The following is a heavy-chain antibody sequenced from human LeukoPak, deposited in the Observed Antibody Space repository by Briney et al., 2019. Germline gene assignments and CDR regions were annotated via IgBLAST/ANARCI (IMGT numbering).Heavy chain of an antibody. J-gene: IGHJ4*02. V-gene: IGHV4-4*07. Sequence: SETLSLTCTVSGVSISSYLWSWLRQPAGKELEWLGRVYTSGSTNYNPSLKSRVTMSVDTSKNQFSLKLRSVTAADTAVYYCARVAEGSGRYFPDYWGQGTLVTVSS. CDR1: GVSISSYL. CDR2: VYTSGST. D-gene: IGHD3-10*01. CDR3: ARVAEGSGRYFPDY.